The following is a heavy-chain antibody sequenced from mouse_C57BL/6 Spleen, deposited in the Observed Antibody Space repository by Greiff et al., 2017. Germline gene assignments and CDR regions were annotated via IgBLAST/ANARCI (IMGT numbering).Heavy chain of an antibody. V-gene: IGHV5-17*01. Sequence: EVQRVESGGGLVKPGGSLKLSCAASGFTFSDYGMHWVRQAPEKGLEWVAYLSSGSSTIYFADTVKGRFTISRDNAKNTLFLQMTSLRSEDTAMYYCARLRPNYFDDWGQGTTLTVSS. CDR2: LSSGSSTI. CDR3: ARLRPNYFDD. CDR1: GFTFSDYG. J-gene: IGHJ2*01.